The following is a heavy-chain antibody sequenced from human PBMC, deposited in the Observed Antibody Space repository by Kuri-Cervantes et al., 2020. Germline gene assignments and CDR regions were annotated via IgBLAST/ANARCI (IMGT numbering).Heavy chain of an antibody. J-gene: IGHJ4*02. CDR2: IVVGSGNT. CDR3: AADQVVAGTWIDY. CDR1: GFTFTSSA. V-gene: IGHV1-58*01. D-gene: IGHD6-19*01. Sequence: SVKVSCKASGFTFTSSAVQWVRQARGQRLEWIGWIVVGSGNTNYAQKFQEGVTITRDMSTSTAYMELSSLRSEDTAVYYCAADQVVAGTWIDYWGQGTLVTVSS.